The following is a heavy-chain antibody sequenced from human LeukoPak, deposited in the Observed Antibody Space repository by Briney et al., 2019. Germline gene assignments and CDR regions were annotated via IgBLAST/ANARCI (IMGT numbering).Heavy chain of an antibody. J-gene: IGHJ3*02. CDR2: IKQDGSEK. D-gene: IGHD6-19*01. Sequence: PGGSLRLSCAASGFTFSSYWMSWVRQAPGKGLEWVANIKQDGSEKYYVDSVKGRFTISRDNAKNSLYLQMNSLRAEDTAVYYCAKDLSPWYSSGGGGAFDIWGQGTMVTVSS. CDR1: GFTFSSYW. V-gene: IGHV3-7*01. CDR3: AKDLSPWYSSGGGGAFDI.